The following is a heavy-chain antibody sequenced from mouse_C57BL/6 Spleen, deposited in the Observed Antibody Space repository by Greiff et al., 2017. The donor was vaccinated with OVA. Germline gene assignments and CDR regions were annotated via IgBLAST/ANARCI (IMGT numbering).Heavy chain of an antibody. CDR1: GYTFTSYW. J-gene: IGHJ1*03. CDR3: ARSHYGNSSYWYFDV. CDR2: INPSNGGT. Sequence: QVQLQQPGTDLVKPGASVKLSCKASGYTFTSYWMHWVKQRPGQGLEWIGNINPSNGGTNYNEKFKSKATLTVDKSSSTAYMQLSSLTSEDSAVYYCARSHYGNSSYWYFDVWGTGTTVTVSS. D-gene: IGHD2-1*01. V-gene: IGHV1-53*01.